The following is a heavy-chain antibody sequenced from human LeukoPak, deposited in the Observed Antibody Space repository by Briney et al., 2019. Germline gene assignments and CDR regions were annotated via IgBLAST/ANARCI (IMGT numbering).Heavy chain of an antibody. CDR2: VYHSGST. D-gene: IGHD2-15*01. V-gene: IGHV4-4*01. Sequence: SGTLSLACAVSGGSISSSNWWSWVRQPPGKGLEWIGEVYHSGSTNYNPSLKRRDTISVDKSKNQFSLKLRSVTAADTAVYGCARDYWHGGGCRHGLGYWGQGTLVTVS. J-gene: IGHJ4*02. CDR1: GGSISSSNW. CDR3: ARDYWHGGGCRHGLGY.